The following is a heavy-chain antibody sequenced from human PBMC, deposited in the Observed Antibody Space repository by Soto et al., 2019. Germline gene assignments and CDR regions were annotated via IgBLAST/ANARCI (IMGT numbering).Heavy chain of an antibody. V-gene: IGHV1-69*02. Sequence: QVQLVQSGSEVKKPGSSVRVSCKTSGGTFSIYTISWVRQAPGQGLEWMGRVLPFFDITSYSQRFQGRVTITADRSTTTAYMELSSLRSEDTAVYYCARDRDNSNWPNFDSWGQGTLVTVSS. CDR1: GGTFSIYT. CDR2: VLPFFDIT. CDR3: ARDRDNSNWPNFDS. J-gene: IGHJ4*02. D-gene: IGHD6-13*01.